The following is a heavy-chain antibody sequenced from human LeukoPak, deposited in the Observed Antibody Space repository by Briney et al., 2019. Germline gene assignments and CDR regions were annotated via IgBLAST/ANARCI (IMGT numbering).Heavy chain of an antibody. J-gene: IGHJ6*02. Sequence: PGRSLRLSCAASGFTFSSYAMHWVRQAPGKGLEWVAVTSYDGSNKYYADPVKGRFTVSRDNSKNTLYLQMNSLRAEDTAVYYCARDVTYIAVAGNYYYYGMDVWGQGTTVTVSS. D-gene: IGHD6-19*01. CDR1: GFTFSSYA. CDR2: TSYDGSNK. CDR3: ARDVTYIAVAGNYYYYGMDV. V-gene: IGHV3-30-3*01.